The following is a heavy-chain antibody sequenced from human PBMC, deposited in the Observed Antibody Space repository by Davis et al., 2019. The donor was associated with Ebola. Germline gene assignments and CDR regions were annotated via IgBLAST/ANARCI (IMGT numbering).Heavy chain of an antibody. D-gene: IGHD4-17*01. V-gene: IGHV5-51*01. CDR2: IYPGDSDT. Sequence: GESLKISCKGSGYSFTSNWIGWVRQMPGKGPEWMGSIYPGDSDTRYSPSFQGQVTISADKSSSTAYLQWSSLKASDTAMYYCARHSGWPAVTTVWRKDPVALIFEDWGQGTLVTVSS. J-gene: IGHJ4*02. CDR1: GYSFTSNW. CDR3: ARHSGWPAVTTVWRKDPVALIFED.